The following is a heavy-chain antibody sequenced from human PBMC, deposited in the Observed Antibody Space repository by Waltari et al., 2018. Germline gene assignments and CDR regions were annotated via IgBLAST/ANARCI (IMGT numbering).Heavy chain of an antibody. J-gene: IGHJ3*01. Sequence: QVQVQESGPGLVKPSETLSLTCSVSGVSITSNRHYWGWIRQPPGQGLEWIGTMSYSGATYSSPSLKGRVTISRATSENQLSLKLGSVTAADTAVYYCATYIGASLGTAAFDVWGQGTTVTVSS. CDR2: MSYSGAT. V-gene: IGHV4-39*01. CDR1: GVSITSNRHY. CDR3: ATYIGASLGTAAFDV. D-gene: IGHD5-12*01.